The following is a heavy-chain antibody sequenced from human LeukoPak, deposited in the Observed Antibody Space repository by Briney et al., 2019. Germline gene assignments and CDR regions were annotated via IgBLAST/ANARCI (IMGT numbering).Heavy chain of an antibody. Sequence: PSETLSLTCTVSGDSTSSDRYYGGWVRQPPGKGLEWIGYIYHSGSTYYNPSLKSRVTISVDRSKNQFSLKLSSVTAADMAVYYCARGTHDFWSGPNWFDPWGQGTLVTVSS. D-gene: IGHD3-3*01. CDR2: IYHSGST. J-gene: IGHJ5*02. CDR3: ARGTHDFWSGPNWFDP. V-gene: IGHV4-30-2*01. CDR1: GDSTSSDRYY.